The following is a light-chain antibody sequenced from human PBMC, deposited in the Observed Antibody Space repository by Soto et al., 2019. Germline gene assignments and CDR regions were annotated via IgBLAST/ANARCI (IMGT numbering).Light chain of an antibody. Sequence: IVLTQSPGTLSLSPGERATLSCRASQSVTSNYLAWYQQKPGLAPRLLIYGASSRATGIPDRFSGSGSGTEFSRIISRLEPEDFAVYYCQQYSSSPLTFGGGTKVEIK. CDR3: QQYSSSPLT. CDR2: GAS. J-gene: IGKJ4*01. V-gene: IGKV3-20*01. CDR1: QSVTSNY.